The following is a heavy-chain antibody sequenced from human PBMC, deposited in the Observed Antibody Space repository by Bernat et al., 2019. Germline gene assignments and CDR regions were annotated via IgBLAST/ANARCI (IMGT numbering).Heavy chain of an antibody. CDR1: GGSISSSSYY. CDR3: ASYDSSDKDAFDI. CDR2: IYYSGST. Sequence: QLQLQESGPGLVKPSETLSLTCTVSGGSISSSSYYWGWIPQPPGKGLEWIGSIYYSGSTYYNPSLKSRVTISVDTSKNQFSLKLSSVTAADTAVYYCASYDSSDKDAFDIWGQGTMVTVSS. V-gene: IGHV4-39*07. J-gene: IGHJ3*02. D-gene: IGHD3-22*01.